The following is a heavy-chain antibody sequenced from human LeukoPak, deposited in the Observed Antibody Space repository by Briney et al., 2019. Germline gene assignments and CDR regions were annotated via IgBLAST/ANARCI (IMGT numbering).Heavy chain of an antibody. Sequence: ASVKVSCKASGYTFTSYGISWVRQAPGQGLEWMGWINPNSGGTNYAQKFQGRVTMTRDTSISTAYMELSRLRSDDTAVYYCARVKYCSGGSCYSAFDIWGQGTMVTVSS. CDR1: GYTFTSYG. CDR3: ARVKYCSGGSCYSAFDI. J-gene: IGHJ3*02. V-gene: IGHV1-2*02. CDR2: INPNSGGT. D-gene: IGHD2-15*01.